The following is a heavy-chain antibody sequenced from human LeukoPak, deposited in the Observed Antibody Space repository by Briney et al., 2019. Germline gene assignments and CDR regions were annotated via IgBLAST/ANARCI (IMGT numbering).Heavy chain of an antibody. Sequence: PSETLSLTCTVSGGSISSYYWSWIRQPPGKGLEWIGYIYYSGSTNYNPSLKSRVTISVDTSKNQFSLKLSSVTAADTALYYCVREIEYCSGGDCKRWFDPWGQGTLVTVSS. V-gene: IGHV4-59*01. J-gene: IGHJ5*02. CDR1: GGSISSYY. D-gene: IGHD2-15*01. CDR2: IYYSGST. CDR3: VREIEYCSGGDCKRWFDP.